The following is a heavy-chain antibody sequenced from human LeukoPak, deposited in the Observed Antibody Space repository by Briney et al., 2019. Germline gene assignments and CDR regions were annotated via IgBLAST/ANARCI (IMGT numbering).Heavy chain of an antibody. J-gene: IGHJ4*02. V-gene: IGHV1-8*01. Sequence: ATVKVSCKASGYTFTTHDINWVRQATGQGLEWLGWMSPNSGDTGYAQKFQGRVTMTSDSSISTAYMELSSLRSEDTAIYYCVRTPPNWGFDYWGQGTLVTVSS. D-gene: IGHD7-27*01. CDR1: GYTFTTHD. CDR2: MSPNSGDT. CDR3: VRTPPNWGFDY.